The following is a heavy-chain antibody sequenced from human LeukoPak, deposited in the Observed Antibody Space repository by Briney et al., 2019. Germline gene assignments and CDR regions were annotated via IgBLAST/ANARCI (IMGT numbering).Heavy chain of an antibody. Sequence: GGSLRLSCAASGFTFSSYAMSWVRQAPGKGLEWVSGISDSGGNTYYADSVKGRFTISRDKSKNTLDLQMNSLRAEDTAVYYCAKGTMHDYWGQGTLVTVSS. CDR3: AKGTMHDY. CDR1: GFTFSSYA. V-gene: IGHV3-23*01. CDR2: ISDSGGNT. D-gene: IGHD4/OR15-4a*01. J-gene: IGHJ4*02.